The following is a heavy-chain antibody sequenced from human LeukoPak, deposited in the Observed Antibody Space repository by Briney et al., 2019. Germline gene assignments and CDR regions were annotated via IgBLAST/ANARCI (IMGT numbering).Heavy chain of an antibody. CDR2: IWYDGSNK. V-gene: IGHV3-33*06. D-gene: IGHD6-13*01. Sequence: GGSLRLSCAASGFTFSSYAMHWVRQAPGKGLEWVAVIWYDGSNKYYADSVKGRFTISRDNSKNTLYLQMNSLRAEDTAVYYCAKDGLYSSSWVYYFDYWGQGTLVTVSS. J-gene: IGHJ4*02. CDR3: AKDGLYSSSWVYYFDY. CDR1: GFTFSSYA.